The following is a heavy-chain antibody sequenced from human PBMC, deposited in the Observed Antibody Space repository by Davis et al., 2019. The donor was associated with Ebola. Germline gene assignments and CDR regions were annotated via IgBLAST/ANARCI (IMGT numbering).Heavy chain of an antibody. CDR3: ARLDRGELLLAFDI. CDR1: GGSVSSYY. Sequence: MPSETLSLTCTVSGGSVSSYYWSWIRQPPGKGLEWIGYIYYSGSTNYNPSLKSRVTISVDTSKNQFSLKLSSVTAADTAVYYCARLDRGELLLAFDIWGQGTMVTVSS. J-gene: IGHJ3*02. V-gene: IGHV4-59*08. CDR2: IYYSGST. D-gene: IGHD1-26*01.